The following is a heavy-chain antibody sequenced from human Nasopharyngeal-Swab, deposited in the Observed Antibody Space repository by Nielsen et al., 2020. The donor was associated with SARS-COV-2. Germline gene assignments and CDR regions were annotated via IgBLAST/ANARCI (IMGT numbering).Heavy chain of an antibody. Sequence: VRQAPGKGLEWVAVISYDGSNKYYADSVKGRFTISRDNSKNTRDRKRKSRRAEEKEGEDGARRTGNSMDVWGQGTTVTVSS. CDR3: ARRTGNSMDV. CDR2: ISYDGSNK. J-gene: IGHJ6*02. V-gene: IGHV3-30-3*01.